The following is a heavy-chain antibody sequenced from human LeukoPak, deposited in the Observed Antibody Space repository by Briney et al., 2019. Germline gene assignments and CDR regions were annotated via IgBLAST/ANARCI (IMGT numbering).Heavy chain of an antibody. CDR1: GYSISSGYY. D-gene: IGHD5-18*01. CDR2: MYHSGTT. Sequence: RASETLSLTCTVSGYSISSGYYWGWIRQPPGKGLEWSGSMYHSGTTYYNPSLKSRVTISVETSKNQFSLKLSSVTAADTAVYYCVREGSSYGQNYFDNWGQGTLVTVSS. J-gene: IGHJ4*02. V-gene: IGHV4-38-2*02. CDR3: VREGSSYGQNYFDN.